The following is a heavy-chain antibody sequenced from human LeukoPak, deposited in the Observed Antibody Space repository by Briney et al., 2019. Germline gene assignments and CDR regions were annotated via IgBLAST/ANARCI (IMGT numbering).Heavy chain of an antibody. V-gene: IGHV3-53*01. CDR2: IYSGGST. D-gene: IGHD3-3*01. CDR1: GVTLSSYA. J-gene: IGHJ4*02. Sequence: GGSLRLSCAASGVTLSSYAMSWVRQAPGKGLEWVSVIYSGGSTYYADSVKGRFTISRDNSKNTLYLQMNSLRAEDTAVYYCTIFGVVFDYWGQGTLVTVSS. CDR3: TIFGVVFDY.